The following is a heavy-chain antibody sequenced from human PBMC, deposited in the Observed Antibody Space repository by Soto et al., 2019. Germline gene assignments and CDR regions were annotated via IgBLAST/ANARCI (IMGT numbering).Heavy chain of an antibody. CDR3: ARGSGGSSAFYYYYYYGMDV. V-gene: IGHV1-18*04. Sequence: ASVKVSCKASGYTFTSYGISWVRQAPGQGLEWMGWISAYNGNTNYAQKLQGRVTMTTDTSTSTAYMELRSLRSDDAAVYYCARGSGGSSAFYYYYYYGMDVWGQGTTVTVSS. CDR2: ISAYNGNT. J-gene: IGHJ6*02. CDR1: GYTFTSYG. D-gene: IGHD6-6*01.